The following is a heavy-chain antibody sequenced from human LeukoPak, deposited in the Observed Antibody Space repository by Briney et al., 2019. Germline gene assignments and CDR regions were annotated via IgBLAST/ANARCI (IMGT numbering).Heavy chain of an antibody. CDR1: GYSFTIYG. V-gene: IGHV1-18*01. D-gene: IGHD3-22*01. Sequence: ASVKVPCKASGYSFTIYGINWVRQAPGQGLEWMGWISAYNGNTNYAQKVQGRVTMTTDTSTSKAYMELRSLRSDDTGVYYCARDPYHYDSKRIDAFDIWGQGTMVTVSS. CDR2: ISAYNGNT. J-gene: IGHJ3*02. CDR3: ARDPYHYDSKRIDAFDI.